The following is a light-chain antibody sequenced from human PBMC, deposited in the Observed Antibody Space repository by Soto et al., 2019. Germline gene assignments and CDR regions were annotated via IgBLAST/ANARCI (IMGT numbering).Light chain of an antibody. CDR1: SSNIGAGYD. Sequence: QPVLTQPPSVSGAPGQRVTISCTWSSSNIGAGYDVHWYQQLPGTAPKHLIYGNSNRPSGVPDRFSGSKSGTSASLAITGLQAEDEADYYCQSYDSSLSGSYVFGTGTKLTVL. J-gene: IGLJ1*01. V-gene: IGLV1-40*01. CDR2: GNS. CDR3: QSYDSSLSGSYV.